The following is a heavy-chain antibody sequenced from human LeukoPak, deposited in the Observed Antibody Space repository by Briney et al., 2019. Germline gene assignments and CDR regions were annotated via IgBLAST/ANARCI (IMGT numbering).Heavy chain of an antibody. D-gene: IGHD2-2*01. J-gene: IGHJ5*02. CDR2: IYPSDSDT. Sequence: GESLKISCKGSGYSFTSYWIGWVRQMPGKGREWMGIIYPSDSDTRYRPSFQGQVTISADTYISTAYLQWSSLKASDTAMYYCASGYCSSTSCSHPWGQGTLVTVSS. V-gene: IGHV5-51*01. CDR1: GYSFTSYW. CDR3: ASGYCSSTSCSHP.